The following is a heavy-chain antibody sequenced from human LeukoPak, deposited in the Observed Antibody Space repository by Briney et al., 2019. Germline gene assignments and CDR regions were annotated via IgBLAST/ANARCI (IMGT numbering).Heavy chain of an antibody. CDR1: GFTFSSYA. CDR3: YNIVVVPAAMSNWFDP. CDR2: ISGSGGST. V-gene: IGHV3-23*01. Sequence: GGSLRLSCAASGFTFSSYAMSWVRQAPGKGLEWVSAISGSGGSTYYADSVKGRFTISRDNSKNTLYLQMNSLRAEDTAVYYCYNIVVVPAAMSNWFDPWGQGTLVTVSS. J-gene: IGHJ5*02. D-gene: IGHD2-2*01.